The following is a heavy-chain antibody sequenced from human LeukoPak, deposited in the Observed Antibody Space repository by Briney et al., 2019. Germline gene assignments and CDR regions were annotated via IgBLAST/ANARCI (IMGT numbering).Heavy chain of an antibody. CDR3: ARGYWPDY. CDR1: GFTFSSYA. CDR2: ISYDGSNK. V-gene: IGHV3-30-3*01. Sequence: GRSLRLSCAASGFTFSSYAMHWVRQAPGKGLEWVAVISYDGSNKYYADSVKGRFTISRDNSKNTLYLQMNSLRAEDTAVYYCARGYWPDYWGQGTLVTVSS. D-gene: IGHD2-8*02. J-gene: IGHJ4*02.